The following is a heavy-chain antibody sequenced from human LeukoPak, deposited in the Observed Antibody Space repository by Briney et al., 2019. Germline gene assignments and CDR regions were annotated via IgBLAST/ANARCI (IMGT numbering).Heavy chain of an antibody. CDR3: ASPVYDSSGYYSDY. V-gene: IGHV4-39*07. D-gene: IGHD3-22*01. J-gene: IGHJ4*02. Sequence: SETLSLTCTVSGGSISSSSYYWGWIRQPPGKGLEWIGSIYYSGSTYYNPSLKSRVTISVDTSKNQFSLKLSSVTAADTAVYYCASPVYDSSGYYSDYWGQGTLVTVSS. CDR1: GGSISSSSYY. CDR2: IYYSGST.